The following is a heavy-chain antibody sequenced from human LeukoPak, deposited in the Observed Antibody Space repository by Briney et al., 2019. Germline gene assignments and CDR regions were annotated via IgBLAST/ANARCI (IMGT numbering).Heavy chain of an antibody. CDR2: IYTSGST. V-gene: IGHV4-4*07. Sequence: SETLSLTCTVPGGSISSYYWSWIRQPAGKGLEWIGRIYTSGSTNYNPSLKSRVTMSVDTSKNQFSLKLSSVTAADTAVYYCAGGMWILSSSWIFDYWGQGTLVTVSS. D-gene: IGHD6-13*01. J-gene: IGHJ4*02. CDR3: AGGMWILSSSWIFDY. CDR1: GGSISSYY.